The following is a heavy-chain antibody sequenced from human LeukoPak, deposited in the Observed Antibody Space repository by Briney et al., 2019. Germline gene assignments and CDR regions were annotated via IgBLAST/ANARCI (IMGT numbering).Heavy chain of an antibody. Sequence: PSETLSLTCAVYGGSFSGYYWSWIRQPPGKGLEWIGEINHSGSTNYNPSLKSRVTISVDTSKNQFSLKLSSVTAADTAVYYCARTYSSGWYRPQAFDYWGQGTLVTVSS. CDR1: GGSFSGYY. CDR2: INHSGST. CDR3: ARTYSSGWYRPQAFDY. D-gene: IGHD6-19*01. V-gene: IGHV4-34*01. J-gene: IGHJ4*02.